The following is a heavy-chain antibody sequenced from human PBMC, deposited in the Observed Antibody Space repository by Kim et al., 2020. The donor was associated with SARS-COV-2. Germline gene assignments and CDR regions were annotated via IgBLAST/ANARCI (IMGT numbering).Heavy chain of an antibody. D-gene: IGHD3-9*01. CDR2: ISYDGSNK. CDR1: GFTFSSYA. CDR3: ARDDCYDILTGYSHYYYYYGMDV. V-gene: IGHV3-30*04. Sequence: GGSLRLSCAASGFTFSSYAMHWVRQAPGKGLEWVAVISYDGSNKYYADSVKVRFTISRDNSKNTLYLQMNSLRAEDTAVYYCARDDCYDILTGYSHYYYYYGMDVWCQGTTVTVSS. J-gene: IGHJ6*02.